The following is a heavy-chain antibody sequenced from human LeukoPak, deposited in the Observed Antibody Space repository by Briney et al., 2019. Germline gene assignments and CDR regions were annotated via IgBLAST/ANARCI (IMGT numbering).Heavy chain of an antibody. Sequence: ASVKVSCTASGYTFTSYGISWVRQAPGQGLEWMGWISAYNGNTNYAQKLQGRVTMTTDTSTSTAYMELRSLRSDDTAVYYCARPTMIDNAFDIWGQGTMVTVSS. CDR2: ISAYNGNT. J-gene: IGHJ3*02. D-gene: IGHD3-22*01. V-gene: IGHV1-18*01. CDR1: GYTFTSYG. CDR3: ARPTMIDNAFDI.